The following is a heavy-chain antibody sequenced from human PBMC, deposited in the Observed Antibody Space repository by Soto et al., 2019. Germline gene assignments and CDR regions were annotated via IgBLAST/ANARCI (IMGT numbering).Heavy chain of an antibody. V-gene: IGHV1-69*01. CDR1: GGTFSSYA. D-gene: IGHD3-10*01. J-gene: IGHJ6*02. CDR2: IIPIFGTT. Sequence: QVQLVQSGAEVKKPGSSVKVSCKASGGTFSSYAISWVRQAPGQGLEWMGGIIPIFGTTNYAQKFQGRVTITADEASSLAYMELSSLGSEDTAVYYCARAGATLVRGVLRTGYYGMDVWGQGTTVTVSS. CDR3: ARAGATLVRGVLRTGYYGMDV.